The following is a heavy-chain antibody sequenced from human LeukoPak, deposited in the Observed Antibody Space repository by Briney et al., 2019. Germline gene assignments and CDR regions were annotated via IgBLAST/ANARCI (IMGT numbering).Heavy chain of an antibody. CDR1: GYTFTDHY. D-gene: IGHD3-22*01. CDR3: ARGLGRSGFYSKHWLDP. V-gene: IGHV1-2*02. Sequence: ASVKVSCKPSGYTFTDHYLHWLRQAPGQGLEWVGWIDPNNGATKYAQKFQGTVTLTRDTSIRTAFMEVSSLRFDDTAVYFCARGLGRSGFYSKHWLDPWGQGTLVTVSS. CDR2: IDPNNGAT. J-gene: IGHJ5*02.